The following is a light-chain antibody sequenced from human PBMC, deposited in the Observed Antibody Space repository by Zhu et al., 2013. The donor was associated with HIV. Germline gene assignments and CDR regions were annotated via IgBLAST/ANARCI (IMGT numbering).Light chain of an antibody. CDR3: QQSYNVPRT. CDR1: QSISSW. J-gene: IGKJ1*01. Sequence: DIQMTQSPSTLSASVGDRVTITCRASQSISSWLAWYQQKPGKAPNLLIHTASNLQGGVPSRYSGSGSETDFTLTIDNLQPEDFGTYYCQQSYNVPRTFGQGTKMEIK. CDR2: TAS. V-gene: IGKV1-39*01.